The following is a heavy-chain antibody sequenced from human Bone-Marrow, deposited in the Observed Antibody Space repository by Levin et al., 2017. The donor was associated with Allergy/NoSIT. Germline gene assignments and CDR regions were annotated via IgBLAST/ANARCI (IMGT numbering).Heavy chain of an antibody. V-gene: IGHV3-13*04. CDR3: ARVALPRYCTSTSCSDSGYYFDY. D-gene: IGHD2-2*01. J-gene: IGHJ4*02. Sequence: PGGSLRLSCAASGFTSSSYDMHWVRQATGRGLEWVSAIGTAADSYYSGSVKGRFTVSRDNAKNSFYLQMNSLRAGDTAVYYCARVALPRYCTSTSCSDSGYYFDYWGQGTLVTVSS. CDR2: IGTAADS. CDR1: GFTSSSYD.